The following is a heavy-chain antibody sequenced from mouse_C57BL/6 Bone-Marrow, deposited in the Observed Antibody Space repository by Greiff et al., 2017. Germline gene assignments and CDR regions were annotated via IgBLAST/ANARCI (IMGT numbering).Heavy chain of an antibody. CDR2: IDPETGGT. CDR3: TRGDGSSYGCYAMDY. J-gene: IGHJ4*01. D-gene: IGHD1-1*01. Sequence: QVHVKQSGAELVRPGASVTLSCKASGYTFTDYEMHWVKQTPVHGLEWIGAIDPETGGTAYNQKFKGKAILTADKSSSTAYMELRSLTSEDSAVYYCTRGDGSSYGCYAMDYWGQGTSVTVSS. V-gene: IGHV1-15*01. CDR1: GYTFTDYE.